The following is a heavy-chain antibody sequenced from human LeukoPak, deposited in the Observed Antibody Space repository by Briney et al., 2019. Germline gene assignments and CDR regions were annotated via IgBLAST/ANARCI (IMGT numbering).Heavy chain of an antibody. CDR2: IYYSGST. D-gene: IGHD3-10*01. CDR1: GGSISSSSYY. V-gene: IGHV4-39*01. Sequence: SETLSLTCTVSGGSISSSSYYWGWIRQPPGKGLEWIGSIYYSGSTYYNPSLKSRVTISVDTSKNQFSLKLSSVTAADTAVYYCAGAPLLRFGELLGWFDPWGQGTLVTVSS. J-gene: IGHJ5*02. CDR3: AGAPLLRFGELLGWFDP.